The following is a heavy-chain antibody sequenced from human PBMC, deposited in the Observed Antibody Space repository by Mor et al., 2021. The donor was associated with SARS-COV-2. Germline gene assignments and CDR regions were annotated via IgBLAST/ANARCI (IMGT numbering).Heavy chain of an antibody. D-gene: IGHD6-6*01. Sequence: HSGSTNYNPSLKSRVTISVDTSKNQFSLKLSSVTAADTAVYYCARGLPSYWYSSSSRGHMYFFDFWGQGTLVSFSS. J-gene: IGHJ4*02. CDR3: ARGLPSYWYSSSSRGHMYFFDF. CDR2: HSGST. V-gene: IGHV4-34*01.